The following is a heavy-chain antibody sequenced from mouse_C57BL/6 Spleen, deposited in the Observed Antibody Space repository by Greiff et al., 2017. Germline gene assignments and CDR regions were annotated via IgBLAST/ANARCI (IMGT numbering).Heavy chain of an antibody. CDR1: GYTFTSYW. Sequence: QVQLQQPGAELVKPGASVKLSCKASGYTFTSYWMQWVKQRPGQGLEWIGEIDPSDSYTNYNQKFKGKATLTVDTSSSAAYMQLSSLTSEDSAVYYCASFTTVVATWNWYFDVWGTGTTVTVSS. CDR2: IDPSDSYT. V-gene: IGHV1-50*01. J-gene: IGHJ1*03. D-gene: IGHD1-1*01. CDR3: ASFTTVVATWNWYFDV.